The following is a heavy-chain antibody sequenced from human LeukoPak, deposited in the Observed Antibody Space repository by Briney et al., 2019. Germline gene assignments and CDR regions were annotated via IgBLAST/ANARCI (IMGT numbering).Heavy chain of an antibody. CDR3: ARDLLYSSLNVDWFLVSVAPLWSDY. CDR2: IKQDGSEK. V-gene: IGHV3-7*03. D-gene: IGHD6-6*01. Sequence: GGSLRLSCAASGFTFSSYWMSWVRQAPGKGLEWVANIKQDGSEKYYVDSVKGRFTISRDNAKNSLYLQMNSLRAEDTAVYYCARDLLYSSLNVDWFLVSVAPLWSDYWGQGTLVTVSS. J-gene: IGHJ4*02. CDR1: GFTFSSYW.